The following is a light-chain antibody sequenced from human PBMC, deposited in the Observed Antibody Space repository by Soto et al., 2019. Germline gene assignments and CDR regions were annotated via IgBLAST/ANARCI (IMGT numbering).Light chain of an antibody. J-gene: IGLJ1*01. V-gene: IGLV2-11*01. Sequence: QSVLTQPRSVSGSPGQSVTISCTGTSSDVGGYNYVSWYQQHPGKAPKLMIYDVSKRPSGVPDRFSGSKSGNTASLTISGLHAEDEADYYCCSYAGSDVFGTGTKVTVL. CDR1: SSDVGGYNY. CDR3: CSYAGSDV. CDR2: DVS.